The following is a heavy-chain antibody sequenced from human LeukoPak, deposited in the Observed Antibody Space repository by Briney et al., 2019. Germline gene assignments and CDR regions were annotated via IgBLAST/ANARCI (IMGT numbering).Heavy chain of an antibody. D-gene: IGHD7-27*01. Sequence: PGGSLRLSCAAPGFTFSDCGMHWVRQAPGRGLEWVTLISYDGSNKYYADSVKGRFTISRDNSKNTLYLQMNSLRAEDTAVYYCARAPGNLGRYFDYWGQGTLVTVSS. J-gene: IGHJ4*02. CDR2: ISYDGSNK. V-gene: IGHV3-30*03. CDR3: ARAPGNLGRYFDY. CDR1: GFTFSDCG.